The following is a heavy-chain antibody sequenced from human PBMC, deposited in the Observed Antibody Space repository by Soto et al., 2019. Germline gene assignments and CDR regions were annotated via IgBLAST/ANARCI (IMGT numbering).Heavy chain of an antibody. J-gene: IGHJ4*02. Sequence: KPGGSLRLSCAVSGFTFSDYDMTWIRQAPGKGLECVSYISSSGNNIYHADSVKGRFTISRDTAKSSLLLQMNTLRAEDTAVYYCARHHGGTSRLFDYWGRGTLVTVSS. CDR3: ARHHGGTSRLFDY. CDR1: GFTFSDYD. D-gene: IGHD3-10*01. V-gene: IGHV3-11*01. CDR2: ISSSGNNI.